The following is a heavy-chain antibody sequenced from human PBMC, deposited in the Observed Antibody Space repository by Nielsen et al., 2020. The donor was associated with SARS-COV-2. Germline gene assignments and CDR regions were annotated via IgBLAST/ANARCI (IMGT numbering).Heavy chain of an antibody. CDR2: IKSKTDGGTT. Sequence: GESLKISCAASGFTFSDAWMSWVRQTPGKGLEWVGRIKSKTDGGTTDYAAPVKGRFTISRDDSKNTLYLQMNSLKTEDTAVYYCITAGHCTNGVCFEIGRFDYWGQGILVTVSS. D-gene: IGHD2-8*01. CDR3: ITAGHCTNGVCFEIGRFDY. V-gene: IGHV3-15*01. J-gene: IGHJ4*02. CDR1: GFTFSDAW.